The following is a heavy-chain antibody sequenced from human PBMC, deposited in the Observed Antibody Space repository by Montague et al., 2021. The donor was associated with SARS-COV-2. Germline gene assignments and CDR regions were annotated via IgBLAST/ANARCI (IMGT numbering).Heavy chain of an antibody. CDR3: ARHRKDYDILTGYSTSFYYDMDV. J-gene: IGHJ6*02. CDR2: VSDSGS. V-gene: IGHV4-59*08. Sequence: SETLSLTCTVSGGSNSRYYWSWIRQPPGKGLEWIGYVSDSGSDYXPSLKSRVSISVGTSKKLLSLSLSSVTAADTAIYYCARHRKDYDILTGYSTSFYYDMDVWGQGTTVTVSS. CDR1: GGSNSRYY. D-gene: IGHD3-9*01.